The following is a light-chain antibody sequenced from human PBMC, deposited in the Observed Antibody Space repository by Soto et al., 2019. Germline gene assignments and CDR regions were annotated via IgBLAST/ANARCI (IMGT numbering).Light chain of an antibody. Sequence: DIQMTQSPSSLSASVGHRVTITCRASQGIGNSLAWYQQKPGKVPKLLIYAASTLQSGVPSRFSGSGSGTDFTLTISTLQPEAVATYYCQTYNRAPRTFGPGTRVHI. J-gene: IGKJ3*01. V-gene: IGKV1-27*01. CDR3: QTYNRAPRT. CDR1: QGIGNS. CDR2: AAS.